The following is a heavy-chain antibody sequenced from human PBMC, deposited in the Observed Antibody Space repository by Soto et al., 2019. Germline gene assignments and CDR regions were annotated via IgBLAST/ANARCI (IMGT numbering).Heavy chain of an antibody. Sequence: SETLSLPYAVSGGSISSGGYYWSWIRQHPGKGLEWIGYIYYSGSTYYNPSLKSRVTISVDTSKNQFSLKLSSVTAADTAVYYCARDRAPYDSSGYYDAFDIWGQGTMVTVSS. CDR1: GGSISSGGYY. CDR3: ARDRAPYDSSGYYDAFDI. D-gene: IGHD3-22*01. J-gene: IGHJ3*02. CDR2: IYYSGST. V-gene: IGHV4-31*11.